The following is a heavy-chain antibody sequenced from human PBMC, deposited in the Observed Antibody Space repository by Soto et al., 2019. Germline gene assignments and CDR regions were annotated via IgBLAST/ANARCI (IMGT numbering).Heavy chain of an antibody. CDR3: ARHRGQLWPLDY. CDR1: GGSISSHY. J-gene: IGHJ4*02. D-gene: IGHD5-18*01. Sequence: PSETLSLTXTVSGGSISSHYWTWIRQPAGKGLEWIGRIYTSGTTNYNPSLTSRVTMSVDTSKNQFSLNLTSVTAADTAVYYCARHRGQLWPLDYWGQGTLVTVSS. V-gene: IGHV4-4*07. CDR2: IYTSGTT.